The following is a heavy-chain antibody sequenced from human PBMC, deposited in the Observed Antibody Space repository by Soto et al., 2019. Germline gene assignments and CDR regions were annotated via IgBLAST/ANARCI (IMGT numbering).Heavy chain of an antibody. CDR3: ARSKSSSWYVGYYYYYYGMDV. V-gene: IGHV2-26*01. D-gene: IGHD6-13*01. CDR2: IFSNDEK. CDR1: GFSLSNARMG. J-gene: IGHJ6*02. Sequence: QVTLKESGPVLVKPTETLTLTCTVSGFSLSNARMGVSWIRQPPGKALEWLAHIFSNDEKSYSTSLKSRLTISKDPSKSQVVLTMTNMDPVDTATYYCARSKSSSWYVGYYYYYYGMDVWGQGTTVTVSS.